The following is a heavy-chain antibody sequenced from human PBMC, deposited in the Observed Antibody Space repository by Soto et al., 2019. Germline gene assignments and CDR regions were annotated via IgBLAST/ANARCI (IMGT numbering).Heavy chain of an antibody. CDR1: GLSITDSEMG. Sequence: QVTLKESGRVLVKPTETLTLRCTVSGLSITDSEMGVSWIRQPPGQPLEWLAHIDSSGEKSYWTFLKSRLAISKDTSKSQIVLTMTNMDPADSATYYCARRHLAVAVSPWFDPWGQGIPVTVSS. CDR2: IDSSGEK. V-gene: IGHV2-26*01. D-gene: IGHD6-19*01. J-gene: IGHJ5*02. CDR3: ARRHLAVAVSPWFDP.